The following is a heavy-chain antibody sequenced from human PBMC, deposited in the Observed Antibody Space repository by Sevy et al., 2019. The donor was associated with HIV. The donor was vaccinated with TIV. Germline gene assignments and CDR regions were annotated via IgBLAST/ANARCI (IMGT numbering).Heavy chain of an antibody. CDR2: IRSKGNSFAT. V-gene: IGHV3-73*01. D-gene: IGHD1-26*01. CDR1: GFAFRGSA. CDR3: AGKVRATVMAIFDY. Sequence: GGSLRLSCADSGFAFRGSAIHWVRQASGKGLEWIGRIRSKGNSFATHYVPSVNAKFTIFRDDSPKTAYLEMRSLKIDDTAVYYCAGKVRATVMAIFDYWRQGTLVTASS. J-gene: IGHJ4*02.